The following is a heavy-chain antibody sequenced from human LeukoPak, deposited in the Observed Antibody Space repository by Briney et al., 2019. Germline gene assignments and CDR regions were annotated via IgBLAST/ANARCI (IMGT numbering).Heavy chain of an antibody. D-gene: IGHD3-9*01. CDR2: IYYSGST. Sequence: PSETLSLTCTVSGGSISSYYWSWIRQPPGKGLERIGYIYYSGSTNYNPSLKSRVTISVDTSKNQFSLKLSSVTAADTAVYYCARVGPYYDILTGYYRKDAFDIWGQGTMVTVSS. CDR3: ARVGPYYDILTGYYRKDAFDI. J-gene: IGHJ3*02. CDR1: GGSISSYY. V-gene: IGHV4-59*01.